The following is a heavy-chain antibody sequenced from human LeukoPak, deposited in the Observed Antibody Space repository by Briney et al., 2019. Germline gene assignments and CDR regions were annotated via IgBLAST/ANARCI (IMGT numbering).Heavy chain of an antibody. CDR1: GFTFSSYE. CDR3: ARVGVVNFDY. CDR2: ISTSGSTI. V-gene: IGHV3-48*03. Sequence: XXAAXGFTFSSYEMXWVRQAPGKGLEWVSYISTSGSTIYYADSVKGRFTISRDNAKNSLYLQMNSLRAEDTAVYYCARVGVVNFDYWGQGTLVTVSS. D-gene: IGHD3-22*01. J-gene: IGHJ4*02.